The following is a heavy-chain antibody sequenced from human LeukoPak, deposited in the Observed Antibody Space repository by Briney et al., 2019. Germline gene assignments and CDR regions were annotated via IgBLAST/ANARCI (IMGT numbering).Heavy chain of an antibody. Sequence: SETLSLTCTVSGGSISTSNYYWGWIRRPPGKGLEWIGSIYYSGSTYYNPSLKSRVTISVDTSKNQFSLKLTSVTAADTAVYYCARGYDILTGYSPLDYWGQGTLVTVSS. V-gene: IGHV4-39*07. D-gene: IGHD3-9*01. J-gene: IGHJ4*02. CDR3: ARGYDILTGYSPLDY. CDR1: GGSISTSNYY. CDR2: IYYSGST.